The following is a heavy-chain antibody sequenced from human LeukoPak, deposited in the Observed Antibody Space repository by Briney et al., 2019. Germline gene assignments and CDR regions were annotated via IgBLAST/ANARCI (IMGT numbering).Heavy chain of an antibody. Sequence: GGSLRLSCAASGFTVSSNYMSWVPQAPGKGLEWVSVIYSGGSTYYADSVKGRFTISRDNSKNTLYLQMNSLRAEDTAVYYCARVDYGDYGFDYWGQGTLVTVSS. CDR1: GFTVSSNY. D-gene: IGHD4-17*01. V-gene: IGHV3-66*01. CDR3: ARVDYGDYGFDY. J-gene: IGHJ4*02. CDR2: IYSGGST.